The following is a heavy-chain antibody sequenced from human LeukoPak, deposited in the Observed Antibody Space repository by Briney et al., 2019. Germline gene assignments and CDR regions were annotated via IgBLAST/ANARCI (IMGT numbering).Heavy chain of an antibody. D-gene: IGHD6-19*01. CDR1: GYTFTGYY. CDR3: ATDSSGWYTFDP. V-gene: IGHV1-2*02. CDR2: INPSSGGT. J-gene: IGHJ5*02. Sequence: ASVTVSCKASGYTFTGYYMHWVLQAPGQGLEWMGWINPSSGGTNYAQKFQGRVTMTRDTSISTAYMELSSLRSEDTAVYYCATDSSGWYTFDPWGQGTLVTVSS.